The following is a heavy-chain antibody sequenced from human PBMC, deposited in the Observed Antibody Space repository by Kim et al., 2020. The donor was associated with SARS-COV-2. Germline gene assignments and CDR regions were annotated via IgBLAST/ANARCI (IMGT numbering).Heavy chain of an antibody. CDR2: IKQDGSEK. D-gene: IGHD2-21*01. CDR3: ARTIPMWFFDY. Sequence: GGSLRLSCAASGFTFSSYWMNWVRQAPGKGLEWVANIKQDGSEKYYVDSVKGRFTISRDNAKNSLYLQMNSLRAEDTAVYYCARTIPMWFFDYWGQGTLVTVSS. V-gene: IGHV3-7*03. J-gene: IGHJ4*02. CDR1: GFTFSSYW.